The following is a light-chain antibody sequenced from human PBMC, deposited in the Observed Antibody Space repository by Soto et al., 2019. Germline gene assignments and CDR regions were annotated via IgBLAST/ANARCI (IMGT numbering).Light chain of an antibody. CDR1: QGISSH. CDR2: AAS. Sequence: DIQLTQSPSFLSASVGDRVTITCRASQGISSHLAWYQQKPGTAPKLLIYAASTLQTGVPSRFSGSGSGTEFTLTISSLQPEDFGNYYCQQLNSYTLTFGGGTKVEIK. CDR3: QQLNSYTLT. J-gene: IGKJ4*01. V-gene: IGKV1-9*01.